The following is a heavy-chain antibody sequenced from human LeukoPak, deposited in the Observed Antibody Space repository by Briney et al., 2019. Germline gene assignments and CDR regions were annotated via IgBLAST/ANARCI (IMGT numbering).Heavy chain of an antibody. Sequence: SETLSLTCAVSGDSITNNHWSWIRQPPGQGLEWIGHISDTGSTNYNTSLKSRLTISVDTSKNHFSLTLTSVTAADTALYYCARHIFSDGSPFDSWGQGTLVTVSS. V-gene: IGHV4-59*08. D-gene: IGHD3-3*02. CDR2: ISDTGST. CDR3: ARHIFSDGSPFDS. J-gene: IGHJ4*02. CDR1: GDSITNNH.